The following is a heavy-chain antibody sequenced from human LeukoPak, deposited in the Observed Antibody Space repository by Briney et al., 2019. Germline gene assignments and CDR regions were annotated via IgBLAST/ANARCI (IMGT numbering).Heavy chain of an antibody. J-gene: IGHJ4*02. Sequence: KPGGSLRLSCAASRFTFSNAWMSWVRQAPGKGLEWVGRINSKTDGGTTDYAAPVKGRFTISRDDSKNTLYLQMNSLQTEDTAVYYCTTGGTVTFDYWGQGTLVTVSS. CDR2: INSKTDGGTT. D-gene: IGHD4-17*01. CDR3: TTGGTVTFDY. V-gene: IGHV3-15*01. CDR1: RFTFSNAW.